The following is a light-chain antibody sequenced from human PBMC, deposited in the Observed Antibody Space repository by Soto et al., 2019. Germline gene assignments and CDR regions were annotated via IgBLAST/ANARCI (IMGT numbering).Light chain of an antibody. CDR2: AVT. Sequence: QSALTQPRSVSGSPGQSVTISCTGTSSDVGGYNYVSWYQQYPGKAPKVMIYAVTKRPSGVPDRISGSKSCNTASLTISGLQAEDEADYYCCSYAGSYTHYVFGTGTKVTV. CDR3: CSYAGSYTHYV. J-gene: IGLJ1*01. CDR1: SSDVGGYNY. V-gene: IGLV2-11*01.